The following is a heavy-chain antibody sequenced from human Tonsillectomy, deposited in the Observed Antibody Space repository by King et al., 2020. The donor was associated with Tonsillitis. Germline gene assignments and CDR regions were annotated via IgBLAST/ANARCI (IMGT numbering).Heavy chain of an antibody. V-gene: IGHV3-21*01. Sequence: VQLVESGGGLVKPGGSLSLSCAASGFTFSSYSMNWVRQAPGKGLEWVSSISSSSSYIYYADSVKGRFTISRDNAKNSLYLQMNSLRAEDTAVYYCARVIDDYGDYSWDYWGQGTLVTVSS. CDR1: GFTFSSYS. CDR3: ARVIDDYGDYSWDY. D-gene: IGHD4-17*01. CDR2: ISSSSSYI. J-gene: IGHJ4*02.